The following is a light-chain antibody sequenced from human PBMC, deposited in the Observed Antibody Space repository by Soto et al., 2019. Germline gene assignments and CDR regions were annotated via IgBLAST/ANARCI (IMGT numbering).Light chain of an antibody. CDR2: DTS. CDR1: QSVSSSY. J-gene: IGKJ3*01. V-gene: IGKV3-20*01. Sequence: EIVLTQSPGTLSLSPGERATLSCRASQSVSSSYLAWYQQKPGQAPRLLIYDTSSRATGIPDRFSGSGSGTDFTLTISRLEPEDFAVYYCRQYDNSPPSFTFGPGTKVDIK. CDR3: RQYDNSPPSFT.